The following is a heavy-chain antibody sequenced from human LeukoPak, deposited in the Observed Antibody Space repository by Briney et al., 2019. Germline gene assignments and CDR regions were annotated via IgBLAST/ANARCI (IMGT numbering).Heavy chain of an antibody. V-gene: IGHV4-59*01. CDR2: IYYSGST. D-gene: IGHD2-15*01. J-gene: IGHJ6*03. CDR3: ARDLRWRNYMDV. CDR1: GGSISSYY. Sequence: SETLSLTCTVSGGSISSYYWSWIRQPPGKGLEWIGYIYYSGSTNYNPSLKSRVTISVDTSKNQFSLKLSSVTAADTAVYYCARDLRWRNYMDVWGKGTTVTVSS.